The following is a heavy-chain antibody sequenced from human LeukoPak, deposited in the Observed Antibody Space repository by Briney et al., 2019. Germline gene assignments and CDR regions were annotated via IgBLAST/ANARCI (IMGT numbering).Heavy chain of an antibody. CDR3: ARVSKQLPTSYYYYYMDV. CDR1: GFTFSDYY. V-gene: IGHV4-34*01. D-gene: IGHD2-2*01. Sequence: GSLRLSCAASGFTFSDYYMSWIRQPPGKGLEWIGEINHSVGTNYNPSLKSRVTMSVDTSKNQFSLKLSPVTAADTAVYYCARVSKQLPTSYYYYYMDVWGKGTTVTISS. CDR2: INHSVGT. J-gene: IGHJ6*03.